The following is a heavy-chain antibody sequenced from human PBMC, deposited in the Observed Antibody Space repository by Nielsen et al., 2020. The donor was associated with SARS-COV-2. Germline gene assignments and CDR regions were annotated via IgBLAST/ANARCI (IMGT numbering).Heavy chain of an antibody. CDR3: ARDPFVVGMGGLYYYYGMDV. J-gene: IGHJ6*02. V-gene: IGHV3-20*01. Sequence: VRQAPGKGLEWVSGINWNGGSTGYADSVKGRFTISRDNAKNSLYLQMNSLRAEDTALYHCARDPFVVGMGGLYYYYGMDVWGQGTTVTVSS. D-gene: IGHD3-16*01. CDR2: INWNGGST.